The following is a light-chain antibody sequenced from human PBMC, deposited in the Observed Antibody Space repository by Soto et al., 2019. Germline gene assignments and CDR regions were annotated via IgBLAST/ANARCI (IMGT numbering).Light chain of an antibody. CDR2: GVN. CDR1: SSDVGGYNY. J-gene: IGLJ1*01. Sequence: QSVLTQPRSVSGSPGQSVTISCTGTSSDVGGYNYVSWYQQFPGKAPKLVIYGVNQRPSGVPNRFSASNSDNTASLTISGLQAEDEADYYCCSYVTTPEIFGTGTKLTVL. CDR3: CSYVTTPEI. V-gene: IGLV2-11*01.